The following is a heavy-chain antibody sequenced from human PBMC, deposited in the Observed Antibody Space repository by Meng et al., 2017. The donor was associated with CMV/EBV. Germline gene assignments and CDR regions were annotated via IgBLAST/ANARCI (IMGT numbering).Heavy chain of an antibody. J-gene: IGHJ4*02. CDR3: ARGDYSNSHDY. CDR2: IYYSGST. Sequence: GSLRLSCTVSGGSISSSSYYWGWILQPPGKGLEWIGSIYYSGSTYYNPSLKSRVTISVDTSKNQFSLKLSSVTAADTAVYYCARGDYSNSHDYWGQGTLVTVSS. V-gene: IGHV4-39*07. CDR1: GGSISSSSYY. D-gene: IGHD4-11*01.